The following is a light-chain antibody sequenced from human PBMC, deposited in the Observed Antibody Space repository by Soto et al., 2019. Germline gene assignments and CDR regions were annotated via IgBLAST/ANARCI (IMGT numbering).Light chain of an antibody. Sequence: EIVLTQSPGTLSLSPGERATLSCRASQSVSSNYLAWYQQRPGQAPRLLIYGASNRAAGVPDRFSGSGSGTELTLTISRLELEDFAVYSCQQYGNSPMYTFGQGTKLEIK. J-gene: IGKJ2*01. V-gene: IGKV3-20*01. CDR3: QQYGNSPMYT. CDR1: QSVSSNY. CDR2: GAS.